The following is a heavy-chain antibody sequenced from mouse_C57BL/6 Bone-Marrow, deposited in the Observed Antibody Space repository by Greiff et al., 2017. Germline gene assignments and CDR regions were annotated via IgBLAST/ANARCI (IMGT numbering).Heavy chain of an antibody. Sequence: VQLQQPGAELVKPGASVKMSCKASGYTFTSYWITWVKQRPGQGLEWIGDIYPGSGSTNYNEKFKSKATLTVATSSSTAYMQLSSLTSEDSAVYYCARTAQATSLYAMDYWGQGTSVTVSS. CDR1: GYTFTSYW. V-gene: IGHV1-55*01. CDR2: IYPGSGST. CDR3: ARTAQATSLYAMDY. D-gene: IGHD3-2*02. J-gene: IGHJ4*01.